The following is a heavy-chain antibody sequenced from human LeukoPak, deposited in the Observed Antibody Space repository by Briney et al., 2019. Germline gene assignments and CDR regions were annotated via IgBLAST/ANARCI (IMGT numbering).Heavy chain of an antibody. Sequence: SETLSLTCTVSGYSISSGYYWGWIRQPPGKGLEWIGSIYHSGSTYYNPSLKSRVTISVDTSKNQFSLKLSSVTAADTAVYYCARSRSGDQFDYWGQGTLVTVSS. CDR2: IYHSGST. CDR1: GYSISSGYY. CDR3: ARSRSGDQFDY. V-gene: IGHV4-38-2*02. J-gene: IGHJ4*02. D-gene: IGHD4-17*01.